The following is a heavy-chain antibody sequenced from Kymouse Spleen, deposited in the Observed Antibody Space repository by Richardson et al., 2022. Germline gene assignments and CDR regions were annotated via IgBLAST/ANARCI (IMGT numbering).Heavy chain of an antibody. CDR3: AKGGIAAAALDV. CDR2: ISYDGSNK. Sequence: QVQLVESGGGVVQPGRSLRLSCAASGFTFSSYGMHWVRQAPGKGLEWVAVISYDGSNKYYADSVKGRFTISRDNSKNTLYLQMNSLRAEDTAVYYCAKGGIAAAALDVWGQGTTVTVSS. CDR1: GFTFSSYG. V-gene: IGHV3-30*18. D-gene: IGHD6-13*01. J-gene: IGHJ6*02.